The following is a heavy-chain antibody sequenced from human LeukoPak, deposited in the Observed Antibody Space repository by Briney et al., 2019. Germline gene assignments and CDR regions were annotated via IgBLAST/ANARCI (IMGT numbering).Heavy chain of an antibody. CDR3: ARDSGSYFFWFDP. J-gene: IGHJ5*02. CDR1: GGSISSYY. D-gene: IGHD1-26*01. CDR2: IYYSGST. V-gene: IGHV4-59*01. Sequence: SETLSLTCTVSGGSISSYYWSWIRQPPGKGLEWIGYIYYSGSTNYNPSLKSRVTISVDTSKNQFSLKLSSVTAADTAVYYCARDSGSYFFWFDPWGQGTLVTVSS.